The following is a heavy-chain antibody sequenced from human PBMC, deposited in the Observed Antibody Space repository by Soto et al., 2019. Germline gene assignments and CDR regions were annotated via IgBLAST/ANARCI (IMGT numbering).Heavy chain of an antibody. V-gene: IGHV1-2*02. Sequence: QVQLVQSGAEVKKSGASVKISCKASGYSFTGYYFHWVRQAPGQGFEWMGEISPNSGGTKYAQKFQGRVTMTRDTSITTVYMDLSNLSPDDTAVYYCGKGRSGDVGVFYWGQGTLVTVYS. CDR2: ISPNSGGT. D-gene: IGHD1-26*01. CDR1: GYSFTGYY. J-gene: IGHJ4*02. CDR3: GKGRSGDVGVFY.